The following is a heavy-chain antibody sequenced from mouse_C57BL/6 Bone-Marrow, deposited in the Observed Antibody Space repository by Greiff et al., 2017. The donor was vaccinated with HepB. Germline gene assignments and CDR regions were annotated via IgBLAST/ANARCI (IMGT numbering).Heavy chain of an antibody. V-gene: IGHV5-15*01. Sequence: EVKLVESGGGLVQPGGSLKLSCAASGFTFSDYGMASVRQTPRNGPEWVAFISNLAYSIYYADTVTGRFTISRENAKNTLYLEMISLRSEDTAMYYCARIDDYDAMDYWGQGTSVTVSS. J-gene: IGHJ4*01. CDR3: ARIDDYDAMDY. CDR1: GFTFSDYG. CDR2: ISNLAYSI.